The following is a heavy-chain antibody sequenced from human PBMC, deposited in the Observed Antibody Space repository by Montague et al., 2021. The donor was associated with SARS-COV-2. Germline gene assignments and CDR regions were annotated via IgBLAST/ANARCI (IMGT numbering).Heavy chain of an antibody. CDR3: AREYDILTGYYFDY. V-gene: IGHV3-33*01. D-gene: IGHD3-9*01. Sequence: SLRLSCAATGFTFSSYGIHWVRQAPGKGLEWVALVSYDGTTKYYADSVKGRFTISRDYSKNTLYLQMNSLRAEDTAVYYCAREYDILTGYYFDYWGQGTLVTVSS. CDR2: VSYDGTTK. CDR1: GFTFSSYG. J-gene: IGHJ4*02.